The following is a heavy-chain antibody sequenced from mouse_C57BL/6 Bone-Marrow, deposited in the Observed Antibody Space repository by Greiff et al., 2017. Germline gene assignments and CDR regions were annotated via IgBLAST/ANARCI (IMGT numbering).Heavy chain of an antibody. Sequence: EVKLVESGGGLVKPGGSLKISCAASGFTFRDYGMHWVRQAPEKGLEWVAYISSGSSTINSADTVQGRLTISRDKAKNTLVLQMTSLRSEDTAMYYCARRWFAYGGQGTLVTVSA. V-gene: IGHV5-17*01. CDR2: ISSGSSTI. CDR1: GFTFRDYG. J-gene: IGHJ3*01. CDR3: ARRWFAY.